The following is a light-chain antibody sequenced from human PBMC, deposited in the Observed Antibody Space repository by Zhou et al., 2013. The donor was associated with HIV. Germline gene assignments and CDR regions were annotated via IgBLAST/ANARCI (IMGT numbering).Light chain of an antibody. CDR3: QQYGTSPYT. CDR2: GAS. J-gene: IGKJ2*01. CDR1: QSIISNY. V-gene: IGKV3-20*01. Sequence: EIVLTQSPGTLSLSPGERATLSCRASQSIISNYVAWYQQHPGQAPRLLIYGASARATGIPDRFSGSGSGTDFTLTISRLESGDFAVYYCQQYGTSPYTFGQGTKLEIK.